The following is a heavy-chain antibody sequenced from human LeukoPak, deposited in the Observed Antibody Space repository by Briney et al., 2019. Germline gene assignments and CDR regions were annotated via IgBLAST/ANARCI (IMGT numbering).Heavy chain of an antibody. CDR3: AKEDYGSNPPLDY. CDR1: GFTFSNYG. V-gene: IGHV3-30*02. Sequence: PGGSLRLSCAASGFTFSNYGMHWVRQAPGKGLEWVAFIRYDGSKKYYADSVKGRFTISRDNSKNTLYLQMNSLRAEDTAVYYCAKEDYGSNPPLDYWGQGTLVTVSS. J-gene: IGHJ4*02. D-gene: IGHD4-23*01. CDR2: IRYDGSKK.